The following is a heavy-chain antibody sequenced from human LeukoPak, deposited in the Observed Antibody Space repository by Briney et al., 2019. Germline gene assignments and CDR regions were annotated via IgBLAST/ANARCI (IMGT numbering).Heavy chain of an antibody. CDR3: TSPPSIAVADPFDS. D-gene: IGHD6-19*01. CDR1: GFSFSSFS. J-gene: IGHJ4*02. Sequence: GGSLRLSCAASGFSFSSFSMNWVRQAPGRGLEWVSFISSGSTSIYYADSLRGRFTISRDDATNSLYLQMDSLRAEDTAVYYCTSPPSIAVADPFDSWGQGTLVTVSS. CDR2: ISSGSTSI. V-gene: IGHV3-21*01.